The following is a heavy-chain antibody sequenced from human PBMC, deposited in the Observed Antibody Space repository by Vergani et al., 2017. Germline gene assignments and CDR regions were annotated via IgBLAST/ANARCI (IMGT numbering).Heavy chain of an antibody. CDR2: IIPILGIA. J-gene: IGHJ4*02. Sequence: QVQLVQSGAEVKKPGSSVKVSCKASGGTFSSYAISWVRQAPGQGLEWMGRIIPILGIANYAQKFQGRVTITADKSTSTAYMELSSLRSEDTAVYYCARDRPYSSSCLDYWGQGTLVTVSS. CDR3: ARDRPYSSSCLDY. V-gene: IGHV1-69*04. CDR1: GGTFSSYA. D-gene: IGHD6-13*01.